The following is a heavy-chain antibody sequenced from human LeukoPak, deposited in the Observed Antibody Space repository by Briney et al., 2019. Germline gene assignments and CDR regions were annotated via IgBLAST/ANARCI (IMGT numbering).Heavy chain of an antibody. J-gene: IGHJ4*02. CDR1: GFTFSSYG. V-gene: IGHV3-30*03. Sequence: GGSLRLSCAASGFTFSSYGMHWVRQAPGKGLEWVAVIPYDGSNKYYTDSVKGRFTISRDNSKNTLYLQMNSLRAEDTAVYYCATFLEWLLYLDYWGQGTLVTVSS. CDR3: ATFLEWLLYLDY. D-gene: IGHD3-3*01. CDR2: IPYDGSNK.